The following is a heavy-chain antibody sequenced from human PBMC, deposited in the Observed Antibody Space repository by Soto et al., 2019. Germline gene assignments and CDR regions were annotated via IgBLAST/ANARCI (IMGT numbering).Heavy chain of an antibody. CDR1: GYTFTSYG. CDR3: ARGIAAALRVGWFDP. D-gene: IGHD6-13*01. J-gene: IGHJ5*02. Sequence: ASVKVSCKASGYTFTSYGISWVRQAPGQGLEWMGWISAYNGNTNYAQKLQGRVTMTTDTSTSTAYMELRSLRSDDTAVYYCARGIAAALRVGWFDPWGQGTLVTAPQ. V-gene: IGHV1-18*04. CDR2: ISAYNGNT.